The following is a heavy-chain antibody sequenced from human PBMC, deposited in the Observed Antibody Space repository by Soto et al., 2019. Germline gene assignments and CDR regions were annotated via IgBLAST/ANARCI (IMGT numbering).Heavy chain of an antibody. J-gene: IGHJ3*02. Sequence: SETLSLTCAVYGGSFSGYYWSWIRQPPGKGLEWIGEINHSGSTNYNPSLKSRVTISVDTSKNQFSLKLSSVTAADTAVYYCARDSVAVSDTKGPDAFEIRAQGTMVTVSS. V-gene: IGHV4-34*01. CDR2: INHSGST. CDR3: ARDSVAVSDTKGPDAFEI. D-gene: IGHD6-19*01. CDR1: GGSFSGYY.